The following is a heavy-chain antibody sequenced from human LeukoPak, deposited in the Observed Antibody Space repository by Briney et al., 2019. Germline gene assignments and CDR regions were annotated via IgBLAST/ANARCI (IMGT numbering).Heavy chain of an antibody. J-gene: IGHJ3*01. Sequence: GGSLRLSCAASGFTVSSNYMSWVRQAPGKGLEWVSVIYSGGSTYYAASVKGRFTISRDNSKNTLYLQMSSLRAEDTAVYYCAREKDNWGIDAFDFWGQGTMVTVSS. CDR1: GFTVSSNY. D-gene: IGHD3-16*01. CDR2: IYSGGST. V-gene: IGHV3-66*01. CDR3: AREKDNWGIDAFDF.